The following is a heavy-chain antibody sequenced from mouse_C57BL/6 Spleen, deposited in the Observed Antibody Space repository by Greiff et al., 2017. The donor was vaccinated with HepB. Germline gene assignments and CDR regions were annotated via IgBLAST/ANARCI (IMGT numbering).Heavy chain of an antibody. CDR2: IYPGSGSN. CDR3: ARGGNLLLGYFDY. V-gene: IGHV1-55*01. Sequence: QVQLQQPGAELVKPGASVKMSCKASGYTFNSYWITWVKQRPGQGLEWIGDIYPGSGSNNYNEKFKSKATLTVDTSSSTAYMQLSSLTSEDSAVYYCARGGNLLLGYFDYWGQGTTLTVSS. D-gene: IGHD1-1*01. J-gene: IGHJ2*01. CDR1: GYTFNSYW.